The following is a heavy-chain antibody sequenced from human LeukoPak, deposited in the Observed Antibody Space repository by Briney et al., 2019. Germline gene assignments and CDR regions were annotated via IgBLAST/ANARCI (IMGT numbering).Heavy chain of an antibody. CDR2: ISSSSSYI. CDR1: RFTFSSYS. J-gene: IGHJ3*02. Sequence: GGSLRLSCAASRFTFSSYSMNWVRQAPGKGLEWVSSISSSSSYIYYADSVKGRFTISRDNAKNSLYLQMNSLRAEDTAVYYCASVDYCSGGSCYGPHDAFDIWGQGTMVTVSS. D-gene: IGHD2-15*01. V-gene: IGHV3-21*01. CDR3: ASVDYCSGGSCYGPHDAFDI.